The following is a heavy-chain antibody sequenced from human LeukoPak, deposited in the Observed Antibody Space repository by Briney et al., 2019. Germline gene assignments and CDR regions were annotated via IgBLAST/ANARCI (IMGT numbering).Heavy chain of an antibody. D-gene: IGHD4-23*01. CDR3: ARDQDEYSGGNFDAFDI. J-gene: IGHJ3*02. Sequence: GGSLRLSCAASGFTFSSYSMNWVRQAPGKGLEWVSYISSSSSTIYYADSVKGRFTISRDNAKNSLYLQMNSLRAEDTAVYYCARDQDEYSGGNFDAFDIWRQGTMVTVSS. CDR1: GFTFSSYS. V-gene: IGHV3-48*04. CDR2: ISSSSSTI.